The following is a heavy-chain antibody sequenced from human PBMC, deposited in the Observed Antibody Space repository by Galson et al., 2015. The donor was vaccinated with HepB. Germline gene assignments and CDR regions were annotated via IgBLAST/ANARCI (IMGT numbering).Heavy chain of an antibody. J-gene: IGHJ6*02. Sequence: SVKVSCKASGYTFTSYDINWVRQATGQGLEWMGWMNPNSGNTGYAQKFQGRVTMTRNTSISTAYMELSSLRSEDTAVYYCARGLRPLWYYGMDVWGQGTTVTVSS. D-gene: IGHD3-16*01. CDR3: ARGLRPLWYYGMDV. CDR2: MNPNSGNT. CDR1: GYTFTSYD. V-gene: IGHV1-8*01.